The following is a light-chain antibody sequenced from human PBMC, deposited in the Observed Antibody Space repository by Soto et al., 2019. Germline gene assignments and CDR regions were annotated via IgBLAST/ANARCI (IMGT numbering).Light chain of an antibody. V-gene: IGLV1-40*01. CDR1: SSNIGAGYD. J-gene: IGLJ3*02. Sequence: QSVLTQPPSVSGAPGQRVTLSCTGSSSNIGAGYDVHWYQQLPGTAPKLLIYGHSNRPSGVPDRFSGSKSGTSASLAITGLQAEDEADYYCQYYDSSLSVVFGGGTKLTAL. CDR2: GHS. CDR3: QYYDSSLSVV.